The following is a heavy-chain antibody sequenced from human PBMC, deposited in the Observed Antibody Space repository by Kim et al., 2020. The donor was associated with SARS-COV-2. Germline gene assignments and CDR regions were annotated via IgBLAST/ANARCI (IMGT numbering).Heavy chain of an antibody. V-gene: IGHV3-74*01. D-gene: IGHD6-13*01. CDR1: GFTFSSYW. CDR2: INTDGSST. Sequence: GGSLRLSCAASGFTFSSYWMHWVRQAPGKGLVWVSRINTDGSSTSYADSVKGRFTISRDNAKNTLYLQMNSLRGEDTAVYYCASNLYSSRFGASYWGQGTLAT. J-gene: IGHJ4*02. CDR3: ASNLYSSRFGASY.